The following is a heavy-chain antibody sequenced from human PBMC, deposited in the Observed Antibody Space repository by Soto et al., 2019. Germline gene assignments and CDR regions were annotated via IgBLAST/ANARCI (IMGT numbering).Heavy chain of an antibody. CDR2: ISASNGNT. D-gene: IGHD3-3*01. CDR3: ARNRPLTIFDYYYGMDV. Sequence: QVQLVQSGAEVRKSGASVKVSCKASGYTFTSYGITWVRQAPGQGLEWVGWISASNGNTNYAQKLQGRVTMTTDTSTRTAYMELRSLRADDTAVYYCARNRPLTIFDYYYGMDVWGQGTTVTVSS. V-gene: IGHV1-18*01. J-gene: IGHJ6*02. CDR1: GYTFTSYG.